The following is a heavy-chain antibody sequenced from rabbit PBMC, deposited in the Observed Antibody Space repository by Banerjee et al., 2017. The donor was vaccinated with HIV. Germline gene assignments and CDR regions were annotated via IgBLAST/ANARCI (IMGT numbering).Heavy chain of an antibody. CDR1: GFDFSSYG. J-gene: IGHJ3*01. V-gene: IGHV1S45*01. D-gene: IGHD1-1*01. Sequence: QEQLVESGGGLVQPGGSLKLSCKASGFDFSSYGVSWVRQAPGKGLEWIACIYAGSSGSTYYASWAKGRFTISLDNAQNTVFLRMTSLTAADTATYFCARVTGYGSTSGHPTRLDLWGPGTLVTVS. CDR3: ARVTGYGSTSGHPTRLDL. CDR2: IYAGSSGST.